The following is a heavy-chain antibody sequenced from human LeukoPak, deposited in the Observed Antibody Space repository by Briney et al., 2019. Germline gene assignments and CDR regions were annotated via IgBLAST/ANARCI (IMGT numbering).Heavy chain of an antibody. J-gene: IGHJ6*03. CDR2: IYYSGST. CDR3: ARAGRIAAAGLYYYMDV. D-gene: IGHD6-13*01. CDR1: GGSISSGGYY. Sequence: SGTLSLTCTVSGGSISSGGYYWSWIRQHPGKGLEWIGYIYYSGSTYYNPSLKSRVTISVDTSKNQFSLKLSSVTAADTAVYYCARAGRIAAAGLYYYMDVWGKGTTVTVSS. V-gene: IGHV4-31*03.